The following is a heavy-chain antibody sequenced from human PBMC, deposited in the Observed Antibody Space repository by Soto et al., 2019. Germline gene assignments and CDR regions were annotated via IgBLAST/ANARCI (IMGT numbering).Heavy chain of an antibody. CDR3: TRMVNDYWNIYYGGVSPDYGMDV. D-gene: IGHD3-3*01. CDR1: GFTFSGSA. J-gene: IGHJ6*02. V-gene: IGHV3-73*01. Sequence: PGGSLRLSCAASGFTFSGSAMHWVRQATGKGLEWVGRIRSKSNNYATAYSASVKGRFTISRDDSKNMAYLQMNSLKTEDTAVYYCTRMVNDYWNIYYGGVSPDYGMDVWGQGTTVTVSS. CDR2: IRSKSNNYAT.